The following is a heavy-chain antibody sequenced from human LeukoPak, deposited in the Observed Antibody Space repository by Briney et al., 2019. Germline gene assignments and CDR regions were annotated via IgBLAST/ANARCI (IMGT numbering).Heavy chain of an antibody. D-gene: IGHD2-21*02. CDR1: GFTFSSYG. CDR3: AKDCVDMVVVTAIHYYYYMDV. V-gene: IGHV3-30*02. J-gene: IGHJ6*03. Sequence: GGSLRLSCAASGFTFSSYGMHWVRQAPGKGLEGLAFIRYDGSNKYYADYVKGRFTISRDNSKNTLYLQMNSLRAEDTAVYYCAKDCVDMVVVTAIHYYYYMDVWGKGTTVTISS. CDR2: IRYDGSNK.